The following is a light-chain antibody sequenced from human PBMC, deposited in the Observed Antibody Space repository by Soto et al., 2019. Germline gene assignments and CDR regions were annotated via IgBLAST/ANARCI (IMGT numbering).Light chain of an antibody. CDR2: GTS. Sequence: EIVLTQSPGTLSLSPRERATLSCRASQSVSSSYLAWYQQKPGQAPRLLIYGTSSRATGIPDRFSGSGSGTDFALTISRLEPEYFAVYYCQQYCSPCTFGQGTKLEIK. CDR3: QQYCSPCT. CDR1: QSVSSSY. V-gene: IGKV3-20*01. J-gene: IGKJ2*02.